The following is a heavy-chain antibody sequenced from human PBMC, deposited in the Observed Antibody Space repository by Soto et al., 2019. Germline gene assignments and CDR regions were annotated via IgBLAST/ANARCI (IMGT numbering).Heavy chain of an antibody. V-gene: IGHV1-8*01. CDR2: MNPNSGNT. CDR3: ARRGVAARLGAFDI. CDR1: GYTLTSYD. J-gene: IGHJ3*02. Sequence: ASVKVSCKASGYTLTSYDINWVRQATGQGLEWMGWMNPNSGNTGYAQKFQGRVTITRNTSISTANMKMSSLRSEDTAVYYCARRGVAARLGAFDIWGQGTMVTVSS. D-gene: IGHD6-19*01.